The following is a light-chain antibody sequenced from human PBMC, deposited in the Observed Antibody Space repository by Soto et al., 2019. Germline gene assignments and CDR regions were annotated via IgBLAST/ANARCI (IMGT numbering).Light chain of an antibody. J-gene: IGKJ3*01. CDR2: AAS. Sequence: DIQMTQSPSSLSASVGDRVTITCRASQSISSYLNWYQQKQGKAPKLLTYAASSLQSGVPSRFSGSGSGTDFSLTISSLQPEDFATYYCQQSDSTPFTFGPGTKVDIK. CDR1: QSISSY. V-gene: IGKV1-39*01. CDR3: QQSDSTPFT.